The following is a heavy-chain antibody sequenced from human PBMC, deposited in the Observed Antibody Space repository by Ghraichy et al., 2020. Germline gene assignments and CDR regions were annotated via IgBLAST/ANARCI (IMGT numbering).Heavy chain of an antibody. D-gene: IGHD2-2*01. CDR2: INTDVTRT. V-gene: IGHV3-74*01. J-gene: IGHJ4*02. Sequence: LSLTCAASGFTFSSYWMHWVRQAPGKGLVWVSCINTDVTRTPYADSVNGRFTISRDNAKNTLYLQMNSLRPEDQAMYYCARGTNAWQGVDFWGQGTLVTVSS. CDR1: GFTFSSYW. CDR3: ARGTNAWQGVDF.